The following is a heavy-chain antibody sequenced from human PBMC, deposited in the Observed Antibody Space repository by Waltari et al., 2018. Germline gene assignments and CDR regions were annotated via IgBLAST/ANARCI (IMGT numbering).Heavy chain of an antibody. CDR3: ARDYCDRKNCHGMDV. D-gene: IGHD3-22*01. Sequence: QVQLVGSGGGVVQPGRSLRLSCAASGFTFSSYAMPWVRQAPGKRLEWVAVISYNGRNKYYIDSVKGRFTISRDNSKKMLDLQMNSLRAEDTAVYYCARDYCDRKNCHGMDVWGQGTTVTVSS. V-gene: IGHV3-30*04. CDR2: ISYNGRNK. J-gene: IGHJ6*02. CDR1: GFTFSSYA.